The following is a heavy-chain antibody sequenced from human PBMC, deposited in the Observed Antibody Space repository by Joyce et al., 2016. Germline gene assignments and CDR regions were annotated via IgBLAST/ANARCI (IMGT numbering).Heavy chain of an antibody. Sequence: QVQLQESGPGLVKPSQTLSLTCTVSGGSITSSSFYWAWIRQHPRKGLEWIGSIYNSRNTYYNPSLESLVIISVDTSKNQYALKVSSVTAADTAVYYCARDGRGVVYGAPYGMDVWGQGTTVTVSS. CDR3: ARDGRGVVYGAPYGMDV. CDR1: GGSITSSSFY. CDR2: IYNSRNT. J-gene: IGHJ6*02. V-gene: IGHV4-31*01. D-gene: IGHD2-8*02.